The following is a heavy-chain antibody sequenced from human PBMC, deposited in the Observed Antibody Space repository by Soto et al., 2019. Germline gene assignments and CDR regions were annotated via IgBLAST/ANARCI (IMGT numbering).Heavy chain of an antibody. V-gene: IGHV4-59*01. D-gene: IGHD2-21*02. CDR3: AIFQYTVVTPFDL. J-gene: IGHJ3*01. CDR1: GGSLTNYF. CDR2: IRYSGKT. Sequence: QVQLQESGPGLVEPSETLSLTCTVSGGSLTNYFWTWIRQSPVKGLEWIAYIRYSGKTDYNPSLKSRVTISLDTPKNQFSLKLTSVTAADTAMYYCAIFQYTVVTPFDLWGQGTMVIVSS.